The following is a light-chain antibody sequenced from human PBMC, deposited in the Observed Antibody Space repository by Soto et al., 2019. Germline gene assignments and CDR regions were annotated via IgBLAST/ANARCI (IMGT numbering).Light chain of an antibody. V-gene: IGLV2-23*02. Sequence: QSALTQPASVSGSPGQSIIISCTGTSSDVGGQNAVSWYQQHPGKAPKFIIYDVSKRPSGVSSRFPGSKSGNTASLTISGLQAEDEADYYCCSYAGSSTVVFGGGTKLTVL. CDR2: DVS. CDR1: SSDVGGQNA. CDR3: CSYAGSSTVV. J-gene: IGLJ2*01.